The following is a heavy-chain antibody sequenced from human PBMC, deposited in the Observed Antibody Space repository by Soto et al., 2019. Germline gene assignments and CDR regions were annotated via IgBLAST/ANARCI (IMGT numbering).Heavy chain of an antibody. CDR3: ARDFPYYYDSSGYYALDY. CDR1: GFTFSSYA. Sequence: PGGSLRLSCAASGFTFSSYAMHWVRQAPGKGLEWVAVISYDGSNKYYADSVKGRFTISRDNSKNTLYLQMNSLRDEDTAVYYCARDFPYYYDSSGYYALDYWGQGTLVTVSS. V-gene: IGHV3-30-3*01. J-gene: IGHJ4*02. CDR2: ISYDGSNK. D-gene: IGHD3-22*01.